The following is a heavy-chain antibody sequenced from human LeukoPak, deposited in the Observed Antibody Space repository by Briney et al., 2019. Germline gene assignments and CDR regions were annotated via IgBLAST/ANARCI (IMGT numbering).Heavy chain of an antibody. Sequence: PGGSLRLSCTVSGFTVSINSMSWVRQAPGKGLEWVANIKQDGSEKYYVDSVKGRFTISRDNAKNSLYLQTNSLRAEDTAVYYCARGGSILVVVAATAADYWGQGTLVTVSS. CDR2: IKQDGSEK. V-gene: IGHV3-7*01. CDR3: ARGGSILVVVAATAADY. J-gene: IGHJ4*02. D-gene: IGHD2-15*01. CDR1: GFTVSINS.